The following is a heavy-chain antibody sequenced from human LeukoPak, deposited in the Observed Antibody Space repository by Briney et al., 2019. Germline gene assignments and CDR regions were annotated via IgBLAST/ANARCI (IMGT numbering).Heavy chain of an antibody. J-gene: IGHJ3*02. Sequence: GGSLRLSCAGSAFTFSSHTINWVRQAPERGLEWVSCIGFSTTYIHYADSVKGRFTVTRDNAKGSVSLQMNSLRAEDTAVYYCARDINSVAFDMWGQGTVVTVSS. CDR3: ARDINSVAFDM. CDR1: AFTFSSHT. V-gene: IGHV3-21*01. D-gene: IGHD1-1*01. CDR2: IGFSTTYI.